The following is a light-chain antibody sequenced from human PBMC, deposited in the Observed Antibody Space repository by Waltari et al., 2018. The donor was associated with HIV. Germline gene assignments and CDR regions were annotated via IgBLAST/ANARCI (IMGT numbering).Light chain of an antibody. CDR1: QSLSSI. CDR3: QQYDNGYT. Sequence: EIVMTQSPATLSVSPGERATLSCRASQSLSSILAWYQQKPGQAPRLLIYDASTRATGIPARFSGSGSGTEFTLTISSLQSEDFALYYCQQYDNGYTFGQGTKLEIK. V-gene: IGKV3-15*01. J-gene: IGKJ2*01. CDR2: DAS.